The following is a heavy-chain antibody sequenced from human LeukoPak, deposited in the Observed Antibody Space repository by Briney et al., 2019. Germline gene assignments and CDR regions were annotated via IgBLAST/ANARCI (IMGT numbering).Heavy chain of an antibody. J-gene: IGHJ3*02. CDR3: ARLMVRGVIITSDAFDI. Sequence: ASVKVSCKASGYTFTSYGISWVRQAPGQGLEWMGWISAYNGNTNYAQKLQGRVTMTTDTSASTAYMELRSLRSDDTAVYYCARLMVRGVIITSDAFDIWGQGTMVTVSS. CDR1: GYTFTSYG. V-gene: IGHV1-18*01. D-gene: IGHD3-10*01. CDR2: ISAYNGNT.